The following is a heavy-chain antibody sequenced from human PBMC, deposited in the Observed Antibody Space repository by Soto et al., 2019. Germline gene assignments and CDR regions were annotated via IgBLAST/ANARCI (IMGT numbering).Heavy chain of an antibody. CDR2: INHSGST. CDR3: ARAIIKNSGYDNPRGSFDY. CDR1: GGSFSGYY. V-gene: IGHV4-34*01. D-gene: IGHD5-12*01. J-gene: IGHJ4*02. Sequence: PSETLSLTCAVYGGSFSGYYWSWIRQPPGKGLEWIGEINHSGSTNYNPSLKSRVTISVDTSKNQFSLKLSSVTAADTAVYYCARAIIKNSGYDNPRGSFDYWGQGTLVTVSS.